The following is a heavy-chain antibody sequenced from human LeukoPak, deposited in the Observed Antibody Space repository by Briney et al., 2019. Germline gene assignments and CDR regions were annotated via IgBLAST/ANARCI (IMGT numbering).Heavy chain of an antibody. D-gene: IGHD2-2*03. J-gene: IGHJ6*02. V-gene: IGHV1-69*13. CDR2: IIPIFGTT. CDR1: GGTFSTYA. CDR3: ARAGYSTGYYGMDV. Sequence: ASVKVSCKASGGTFSTYAISWVPQAPGHGLEWMGGIIPIFGTTNYAQNFQGRVTITADESTSTAYMELSSLKSEDTAVYYCARAGYSTGYYGMDVWGQGTTVTVSS.